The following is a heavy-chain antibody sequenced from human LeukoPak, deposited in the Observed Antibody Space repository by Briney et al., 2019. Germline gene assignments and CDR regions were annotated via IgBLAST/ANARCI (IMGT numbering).Heavy chain of an antibody. V-gene: IGHV7-4-1*02. J-gene: IGHJ5*02. CDR3: ARDWWIGNNWFDP. D-gene: IGHD2-15*01. CDR2: IHTDTGNP. Sequence: ASVKVSCKASGYTFNKYSISWVRQAPGQGLEWMGWIHTDTGNPTYAQGFTGRFVISLDTSVSTAYLQISGLKAEDTALYYCARDWWIGNNWFDPWGQGTLVTVSS. CDR1: GYTFNKYS.